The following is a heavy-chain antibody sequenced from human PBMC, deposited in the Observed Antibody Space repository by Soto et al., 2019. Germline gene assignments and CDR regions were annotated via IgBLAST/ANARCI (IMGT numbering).Heavy chain of an antibody. J-gene: IGHJ6*02. V-gene: IGHV4-31*03. D-gene: IGHD2-21*01. CDR3: AASCVGCGGFNYYGMDV. CDR1: GGSISSGGYY. CDR2: IYYSEAT. Sequence: QVQLQESGPGLVKPSQTLSLTCTVSGGSISSGGYYWNWIRQHPGKGLEWIGYIYYSEATYYNPSIKSRVTISVDTSKNQFALKLSSVTAADTAVYYCAASCVGCGGFNYYGMDVWGQGTTVTVSS.